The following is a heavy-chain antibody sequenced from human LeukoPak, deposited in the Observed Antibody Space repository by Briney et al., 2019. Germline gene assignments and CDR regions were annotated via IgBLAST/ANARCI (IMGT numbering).Heavy chain of an antibody. CDR2: IYSGGST. CDR1: GFTFSTYG. J-gene: IGHJ4*02. D-gene: IGHD3-22*01. Sequence: GGTLRLSCAASGFTFSTYGMTWVRQAPGKGLEWVSVIYSGGSTYYADSVKGRFTISRDNSKNTLYLQMNSLRAKDTAVYYCARELFYYDSSGIWGQGALVTVSS. V-gene: IGHV3-66*01. CDR3: ARELFYYDSSGI.